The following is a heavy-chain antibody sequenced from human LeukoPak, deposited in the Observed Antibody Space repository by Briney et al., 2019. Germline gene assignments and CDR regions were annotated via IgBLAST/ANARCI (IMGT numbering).Heavy chain of an antibody. V-gene: IGHV4-59*08. CDR1: GASISGYY. Sequence: SETLSLTCIVSGASISGYYWNWIRQPPGKGLEWIGYIFYSGSTNSSPSLKSRVTISVDTSKNQFSLSLSSVTAADTAVYYCARQTALGDAFDIWGKGKRVTVSS. J-gene: IGHJ3*02. CDR3: ARQTALGDAFDI. D-gene: IGHD3-16*01. CDR2: IFYSGST.